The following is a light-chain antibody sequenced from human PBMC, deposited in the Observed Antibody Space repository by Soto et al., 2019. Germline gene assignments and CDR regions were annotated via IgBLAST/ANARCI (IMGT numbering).Light chain of an antibody. V-gene: IGKV1-5*03. CDR2: KAA. CDR1: QNIGSW. CDR3: QQYNTYWT. Sequence: DIQMTQSPSTLSASVGDRVTITCRASQNIGSWLAWYQQKPGKAPKLLIYKAAALESGVPSRFSGSGSGTAFTLTISSLQPDDFATYYCQQYNTYWTFGQGTKVEIK. J-gene: IGKJ1*01.